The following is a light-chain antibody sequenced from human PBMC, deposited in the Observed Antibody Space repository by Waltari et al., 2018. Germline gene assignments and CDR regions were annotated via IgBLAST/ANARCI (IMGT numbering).Light chain of an antibody. CDR3: QQYNNWPPEYT. J-gene: IGKJ2*01. CDR1: QSVSSN. Sequence: EIVMTQSPATLSVSPGESTNLSCRASQSVSSNLAWYQQKPGQAPRLLIYGASTRATGIPARFSGSGSGTEFTLTISSLQSEDFAVYYCQQYNNWPPEYTFGQGTKLEIK. V-gene: IGKV3-15*01. CDR2: GAS.